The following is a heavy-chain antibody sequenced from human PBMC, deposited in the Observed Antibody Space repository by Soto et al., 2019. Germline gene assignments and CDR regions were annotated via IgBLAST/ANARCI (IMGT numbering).Heavy chain of an antibody. J-gene: IGHJ6*03. CDR1: GFTFSSYS. D-gene: IGHD4-17*01. CDR3: ARDLPDGDYEDYYYMDV. CDR2: ISSSSSYI. Sequence: VQLVESGGGLVKPGGSLRLSCAASGFTFSSYSMNWVRQAPGKGLEWVLSISSSSSYIYYADSVKGRFTISRDNAKNSLYLQMNSLRAEDTAVYYCARDLPDGDYEDYYYMDVWGKGTTVTVSS. V-gene: IGHV3-21*01.